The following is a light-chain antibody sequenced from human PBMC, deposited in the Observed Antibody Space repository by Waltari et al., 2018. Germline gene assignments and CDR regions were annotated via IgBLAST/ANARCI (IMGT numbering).Light chain of an antibody. V-gene: IGLV1-40*01. CDR1: SSNIGSAYD. CDR3: QSYDISLSGWV. CDR2: DYI. Sequence: QSVLTQPPSVSVAPGQRVTFSCTGSSSNIGSAYDVNWYQQVPGTAPKLLIYDYINRPSGVPDRSSWSKSGTPASPAITGLQAEDEADYYCQSYDISLSGWVFGGGTKLTVL. J-gene: IGLJ3*02.